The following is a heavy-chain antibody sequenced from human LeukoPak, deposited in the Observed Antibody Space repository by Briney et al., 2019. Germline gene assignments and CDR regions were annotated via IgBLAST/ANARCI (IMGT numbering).Heavy chain of an antibody. J-gene: IGHJ4*02. Sequence: PGGSLRLSCAASGFIFSDSYMSWIRQAPGKGLEWVSYISSGGSTIYYANSVKGRFTISRDNAKNSLFLQMNSLRADDTAVYYCARGGTYFTFPYWGQGTLVTVSS. CDR3: ARGGTYFTFPY. CDR2: ISSGGSTI. CDR1: GFIFSDSY. V-gene: IGHV3-11*01. D-gene: IGHD1-26*01.